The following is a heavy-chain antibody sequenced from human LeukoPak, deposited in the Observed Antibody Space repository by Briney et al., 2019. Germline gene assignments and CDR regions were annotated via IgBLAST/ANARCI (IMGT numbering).Heavy chain of an antibody. V-gene: IGHV3-23*01. Sequence: PGGSLRLSRAASGLTFSSYVMSWVRQAPGKGLEWVSAISGSGGSTYYADSVKGRFTISRDNSKNTLYLQMNSLRAEDTAVYYCAKQYSSGPNWFDPWGQGTLVTVSS. D-gene: IGHD6-19*01. J-gene: IGHJ5*02. CDR3: AKQYSSGPNWFDP. CDR1: GLTFSSYV. CDR2: ISGSGGST.